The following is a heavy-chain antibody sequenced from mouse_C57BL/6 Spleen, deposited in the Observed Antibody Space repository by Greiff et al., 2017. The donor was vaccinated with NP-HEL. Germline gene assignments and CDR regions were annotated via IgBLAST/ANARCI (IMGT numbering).Heavy chain of an antibody. CDR1: GFTFSSYA. J-gene: IGHJ2*01. CDR2: ISDGGSYT. Sequence: EVQLVESGGGLVKPGGSLKLSCAASGFTFSSYAMSWVRQTPEKRLEWVATISDGGSYTYYPDNVKGRFTISRDNAKNNLYLQMSHLKSEDTAMYYCARAGRSTMVTYYFDYWGQGTTLTVSS. CDR3: ARAGRSTMVTYYFDY. V-gene: IGHV5-4*01. D-gene: IGHD2-2*01.